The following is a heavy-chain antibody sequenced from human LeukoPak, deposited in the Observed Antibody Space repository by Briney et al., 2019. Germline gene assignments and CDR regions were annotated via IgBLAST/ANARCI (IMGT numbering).Heavy chain of an antibody. CDR1: GYTFTSYN. J-gene: IGHJ4*02. Sequence: ASVKVSCKASGYTFTSYNMHWVRQAPGQGPEWMGIINPSGDSTSYTEKFQGRVSMTKDTFTSTVYMELSSLRSEDTAVYYCARGAHSGTGSYYDYWGQGTLVTVSS. CDR2: INPSGDST. CDR3: ARGAHSGTGSYYDY. D-gene: IGHD3-10*01. V-gene: IGHV1-46*01.